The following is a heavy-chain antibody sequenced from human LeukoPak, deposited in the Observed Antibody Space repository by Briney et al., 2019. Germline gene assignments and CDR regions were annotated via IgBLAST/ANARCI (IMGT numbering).Heavy chain of an antibody. Sequence: GGSLRLSCAASGFTFSSDSMNWVRQAPGKGLEWVSSISSSSSYIYYADSVKGRFTISRDNAKNSLYLQMNSLRAEDTAVYYCARDKRLWVYNPSYYFDYWGQGTLDTVSS. V-gene: IGHV3-21*01. CDR3: ARDKRLWVYNPSYYFDY. CDR1: GFTFSSDS. CDR2: ISSSSSYI. D-gene: IGHD6-13*01. J-gene: IGHJ4*02.